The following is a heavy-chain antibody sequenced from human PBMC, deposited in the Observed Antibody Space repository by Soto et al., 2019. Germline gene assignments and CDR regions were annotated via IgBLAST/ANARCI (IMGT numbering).Heavy chain of an antibody. V-gene: IGHV4-31*03. D-gene: IGHD2-21*01. CDR1: GGSISSGGYY. Sequence: SETLSLTCIVSGGSISSGGYYWNWIRQHPGKGLEWIGYIYYSGTTYYNPSLKSRVTISVDTSKNQFSLKLSSVTAADTAVYYCAASCVGCGGFNYYGMGVWGQGTTVTVSS. CDR3: AASCVGCGGFNYYGMGV. CDR2: IYYSGTT. J-gene: IGHJ6*02.